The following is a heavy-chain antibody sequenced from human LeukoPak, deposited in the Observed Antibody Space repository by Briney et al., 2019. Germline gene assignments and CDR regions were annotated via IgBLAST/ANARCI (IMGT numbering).Heavy chain of an antibody. CDR3: ARERDGRFFDY. J-gene: IGHJ4*02. CDR1: GFTFSSYS. CDR2: ISSSSSYI. D-gene: IGHD5-24*01. Sequence: GGSLRLSCAASGFTFSSYSMNWVRQAPGKGLEWVSSISSSSSYIYYADSVKGRFTISRDNARNSLYLQMNSLRAEDTAVYYCARERDGRFFDYWGQGTLVTVSS. V-gene: IGHV3-21*01.